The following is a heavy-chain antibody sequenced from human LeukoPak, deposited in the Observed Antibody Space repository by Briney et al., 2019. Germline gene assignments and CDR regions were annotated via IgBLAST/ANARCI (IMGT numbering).Heavy chain of an antibody. D-gene: IGHD6-13*01. V-gene: IGHV4-59*01. CDR1: GGSISSYY. J-gene: IGHJ6*03. Sequence: SETLSLTCTVSGGSISSYYRSWIRQPPGKGLEYIGYIYYSENTNYNPSLKSRVTISLDTSKNQFSLKLTSVTAADTAVYYCARVVSSSWEYYYYMDVWGKGTTVTISS. CDR3: ARVVSSSWEYYYYMDV. CDR2: IYYSENT.